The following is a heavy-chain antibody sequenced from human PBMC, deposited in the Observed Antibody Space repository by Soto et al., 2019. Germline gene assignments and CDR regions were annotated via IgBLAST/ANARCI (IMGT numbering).Heavy chain of an antibody. Sequence: EVQLVQSGAEVKKPGESLRISCKGSGYSFTSYWISWVRQMPGKGLEWMGRIDPSDSYTNYSPSFQGHVTISADKSISTAYRQWSSLKASDTAMYYCARLVLGYYDSSGYYYYYYGMDVWGQGTTVTVPS. D-gene: IGHD3-22*01. CDR1: GYSFTSYW. J-gene: IGHJ6*02. CDR3: ARLVLGYYDSSGYYYYYYGMDV. V-gene: IGHV5-10-1*01. CDR2: IDPSDSYT.